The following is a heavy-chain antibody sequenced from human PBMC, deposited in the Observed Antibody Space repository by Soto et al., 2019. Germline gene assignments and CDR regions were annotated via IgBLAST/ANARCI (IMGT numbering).Heavy chain of an antibody. CDR1: GGSFSGYY. J-gene: IGHJ4*02. CDR2: INHSGST. D-gene: IGHD7-27*01. CDR3: ARGWGRIFDY. Sequence: QVQLQQWGAGLLKPSETLSLTCAVYGGSFSGYYWNWIRQPPGKGLEWIGEINHSGSTNYNPSLKSRVTLSDDTCKNQFSLKLSSVTAADTAVYYCARGWGRIFDYWGQGTLVTVSS. V-gene: IGHV4-34*01.